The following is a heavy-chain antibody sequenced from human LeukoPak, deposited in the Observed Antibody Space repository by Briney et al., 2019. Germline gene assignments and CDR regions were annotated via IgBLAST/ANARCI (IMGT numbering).Heavy chain of an antibody. Sequence: SETLSLTCTVSGSSNSSSSYYWGWIRQPPGKGLEWIGSIYYSGSTYYNPSLKSRVTISVDTSKNQFSLKLSSVTAADTAVYYCARGESSSENWFDPWGQGTLVTVSS. D-gene: IGHD6-6*01. CDR2: IYYSGST. CDR1: GSSNSSSSYY. CDR3: ARGESSSENWFDP. J-gene: IGHJ5*02. V-gene: IGHV4-39*01.